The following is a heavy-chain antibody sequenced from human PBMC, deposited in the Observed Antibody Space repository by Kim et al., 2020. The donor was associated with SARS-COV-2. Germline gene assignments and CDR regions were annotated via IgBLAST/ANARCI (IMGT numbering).Heavy chain of an antibody. CDR1: GGSFSGYY. CDR2: INHSGST. CDR3: ARGVRRYSGYPIWFDP. J-gene: IGHJ5*02. D-gene: IGHD5-12*01. Sequence: SETLSLTCAVYGGSFSGYYWSWIRQPPGKGLEWIGEINHSGSTNYNPSLKSRVTISVDTSKNQFSLKLSSVTAADTAVYYCARGVRRYSGYPIWFDPWGQGTLVTVSS. V-gene: IGHV4-34*01.